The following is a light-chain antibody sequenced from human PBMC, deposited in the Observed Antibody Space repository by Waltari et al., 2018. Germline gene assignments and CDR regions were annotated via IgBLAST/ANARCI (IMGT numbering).Light chain of an antibody. CDR1: PSVGSSY. Sequence: ELVLTQSPGTLSLSPGERGTLSCRASPSVGSSYLAWYQQKPGQAPRLLIFRASSRATGIPDRFSGSGSGTDFTLTISRLEPEDFAVYYCQQYGSSPYTFGQGTKLEIK. CDR3: QQYGSSPYT. J-gene: IGKJ2*01. CDR2: RAS. V-gene: IGKV3-20*01.